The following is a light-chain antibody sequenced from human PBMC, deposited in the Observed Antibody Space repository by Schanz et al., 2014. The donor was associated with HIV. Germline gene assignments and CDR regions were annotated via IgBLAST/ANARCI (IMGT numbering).Light chain of an antibody. CDR2: SNN. V-gene: IGLV1-44*01. J-gene: IGLJ1*01. CDR1: NSNIGTTP. CDR3: AAWDDTLNGYV. Sequence: QSVLTQPPSASGTPGQRVTISCSGSNSNIGTTPANWYQQLPGTAPKLLIYSNNQRPSGVPDRFSGSKSGTSASLAISGLRSGDEADYYCAAWDDTLNGYVFGSGTKLTVL.